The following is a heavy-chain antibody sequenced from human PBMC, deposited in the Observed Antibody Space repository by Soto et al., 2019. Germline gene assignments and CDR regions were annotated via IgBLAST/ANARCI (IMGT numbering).Heavy chain of an antibody. D-gene: IGHD3-3*01. CDR1: GLTLSSSG. J-gene: IGHJ6*02. CDR3: ARVGPLRFLEWLYYYGMDV. CDR2: IEYDGSDK. V-gene: IGHV3-30*03. Sequence: GGSQRHSCAASGLTLSSSGMSWVRKAPGKGLEWVANIEYDGSDKYYADSVKGRFTISRDNSKNTLYLQMNSLRAEDTAVYYCARVGPLRFLEWLYYYGMDVWGQGTTVTVSS.